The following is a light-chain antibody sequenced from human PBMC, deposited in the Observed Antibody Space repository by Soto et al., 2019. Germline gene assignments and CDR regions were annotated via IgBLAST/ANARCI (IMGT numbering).Light chain of an antibody. V-gene: IGKV2-28*01. CDR1: QSLLHSNGYNY. J-gene: IGKJ3*01. CDR3: MQALQTPG. Sequence: DIVMTQSPLSLPVTPGEPASISCRSSQSLLHSNGYNYLDWYLQKPGQSPQLLIYLGSNRASGVPDRFSGSGSGTDCTLKISRVEAEDVGVYYCMQALQTPGFGPGTKVDIK. CDR2: LGS.